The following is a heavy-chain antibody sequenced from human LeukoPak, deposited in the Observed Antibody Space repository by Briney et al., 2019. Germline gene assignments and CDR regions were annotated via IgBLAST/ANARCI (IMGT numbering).Heavy chain of an antibody. D-gene: IGHD3-3*01. V-gene: IGHV3-7*01. CDR3: PSGYLDDFWSGHF. Sequence: GGSLRLSCVASGFTFSTHWMSWVRQVPGKGLEWVANIKEDGSAKYYVDSVKGRFTISRDNAKKSLYLQMNSLRAEDSAVYYCPSGYLDDFWSGHFWGQGTQVTVSS. CDR2: IKEDGSAK. CDR1: GFTFSTHW. J-gene: IGHJ4*02.